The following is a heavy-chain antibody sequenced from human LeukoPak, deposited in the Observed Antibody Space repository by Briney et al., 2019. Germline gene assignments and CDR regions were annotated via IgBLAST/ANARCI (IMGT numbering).Heavy chain of an antibody. V-gene: IGHV1-18*01. CDR3: ARLIHRGYSSSWYVDY. CDR2: ISAYNGNT. Sequence: ASVKVSSKASGYTFTSYGISWVRQAPGQGLEWMGWISAYNGNTNYAQKLQGRVTMTTDTSTSTAYMELRSLRSDDTAVYYCARLIHRGYSSSWYVDYWGQGTLVTVSS. D-gene: IGHD6-13*01. CDR1: GYTFTSYG. J-gene: IGHJ4*02.